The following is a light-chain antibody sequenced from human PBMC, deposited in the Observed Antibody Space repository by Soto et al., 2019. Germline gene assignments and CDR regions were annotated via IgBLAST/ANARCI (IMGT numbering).Light chain of an antibody. CDR3: VV. Sequence: QSVLTQPASVSGSPGQSITISCTGTSSDVGSYNLVSWYQQHPGKAPKLMIYEGSKRPSGVSNRFSGSKSGNTASLTISGLQAEDEADCTSVVFGGGTKLTVL. CDR1: SSDVGSYNL. J-gene: IGLJ2*01. CDR2: EGS. V-gene: IGLV2-23*01.